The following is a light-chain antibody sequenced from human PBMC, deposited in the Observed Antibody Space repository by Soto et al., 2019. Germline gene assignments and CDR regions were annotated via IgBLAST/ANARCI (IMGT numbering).Light chain of an antibody. V-gene: IGKV3-15*01. Sequence: EKVMTQSPATLSMSPGERATLSCRASQSVNSYLAWYQQKPGQAPRLLIYGASTRATGIPARFSGSGSGTEFSLPISSLQSEDFAVYSCQQYTNWPSWTFGQGTKVEI. CDR3: QQYTNWPSWT. CDR1: QSVNSY. CDR2: GAS. J-gene: IGKJ1*01.